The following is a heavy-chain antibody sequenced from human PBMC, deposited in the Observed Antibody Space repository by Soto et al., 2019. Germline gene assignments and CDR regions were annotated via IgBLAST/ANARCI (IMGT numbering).Heavy chain of an antibody. Sequence: EVQLVESGGGLVQPGGSLRLSCAASEFTFSTYSMNWVRQAPGKGLEWLSYISSTSGTIYYSDSVKGRFTISRDNAKSSLYLQMNSLRADDTAVYYCARVFPSEYSAYDRPLDYWGQGTLVTVSS. J-gene: IGHJ4*02. CDR3: ARVFPSEYSAYDRPLDY. CDR2: ISSTSGTI. V-gene: IGHV3-48*01. CDR1: EFTFSTYS. D-gene: IGHD5-12*01.